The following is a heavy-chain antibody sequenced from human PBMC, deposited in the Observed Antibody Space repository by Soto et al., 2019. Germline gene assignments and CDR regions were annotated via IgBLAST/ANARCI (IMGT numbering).Heavy chain of an antibody. Sequence: ASVKVSCKASDYTFTSYGIIWVRQAPGQGLEWIGWISVYNGNTNYAQKFRGRVTMTTDISTTTAYMEMRSLRSDDTAVYYCARSGSSWNLREFDYWGQGTLVTV. V-gene: IGHV1-18*01. D-gene: IGHD6-13*01. J-gene: IGHJ4*02. CDR1: DYTFTSYG. CDR3: ARSGSSWNLREFDY. CDR2: ISVYNGNT.